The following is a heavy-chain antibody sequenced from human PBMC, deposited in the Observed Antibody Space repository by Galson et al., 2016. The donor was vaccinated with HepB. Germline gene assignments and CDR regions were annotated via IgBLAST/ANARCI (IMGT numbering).Heavy chain of an antibody. CDR2: ISSSSSYI. Sequence: SLRLSCAASGFTFSSYSMNWVRQAPGKGLEWVSSISSSSSYIYYADSVKGRFTISTDNAKNSLYLQMSSLRAEDTAVYYCARDKSIGSSWSPYYYYYGMDVWGQGTTVTVSS. J-gene: IGHJ6*02. CDR3: ARDKSIGSSWSPYYYYYGMDV. D-gene: IGHD6-13*01. CDR1: GFTFSSYS. V-gene: IGHV3-21*01.